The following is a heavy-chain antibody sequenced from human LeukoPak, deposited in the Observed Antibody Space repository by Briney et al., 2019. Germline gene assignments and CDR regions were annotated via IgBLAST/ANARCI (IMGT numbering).Heavy chain of an antibody. V-gene: IGHV1-46*01. CDR2: INPSGGST. J-gene: IGHJ4*02. CDR3: ARAQYCSGAKCYFGY. Sequence: GASVKVSCKASGYTFTSYYMHWVRQAPGQGLEWMGIINPSGGSTNYAQKFRGRVTMTRDTSTSTVYMELSRLSSEDTAVFFCARAQYCSGAKCYFGYWGQGTLVTVSS. CDR1: GYTFTSYY. D-gene: IGHD2-15*01.